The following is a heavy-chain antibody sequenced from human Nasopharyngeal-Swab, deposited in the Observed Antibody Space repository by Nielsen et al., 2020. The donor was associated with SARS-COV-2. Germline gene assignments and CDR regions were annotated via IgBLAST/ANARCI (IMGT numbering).Heavy chain of an antibody. CDR2: IKQDGSEK. D-gene: IGHD6-19*01. J-gene: IGHJ4*02. Sequence: GGSLRPSCAASGFTFSSFWMSWVRQAPGKGLEWVANIKQDGSEKYYVDFVKGRFTISRDNAKNSLFLQMNSLRAEDTAVYYCARAGSSGWYYYFDYWGQGTLVTVSS. V-gene: IGHV3-7*01. CDR1: GFTFSSFW. CDR3: ARAGSSGWYYYFDY.